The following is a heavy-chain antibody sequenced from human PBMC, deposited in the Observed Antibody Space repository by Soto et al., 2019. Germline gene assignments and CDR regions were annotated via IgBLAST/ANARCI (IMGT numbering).Heavy chain of an antibody. CDR2: IWSDASGR. J-gene: IGHJ6*03. CDR3: ARERTNSHYMDV. CDR1: GFSFNMFG. Sequence: QVQLVESGGGLVQPGGSLGLSCAASGFSFNMFGMHWVRQAPGKGLEWVAVIWSDASGRFYADSVRGRFTISRDNSKNTLYLQMNSLRAEDTAVYYCARERTNSHYMDVWGEGTTVTVSS. D-gene: IGHD2-2*01. V-gene: IGHV3-33*01.